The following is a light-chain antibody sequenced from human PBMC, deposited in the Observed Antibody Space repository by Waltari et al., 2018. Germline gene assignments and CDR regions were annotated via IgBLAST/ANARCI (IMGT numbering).Light chain of an antibody. CDR2: EVS. V-gene: IGLV2-8*01. CDR1: SSDVGGYNY. J-gene: IGLJ2*01. Sequence: QSALTQPPSASGFPGQSVTISCTGTSSDVGGYNYVSVSEQHPGKAPKLIIYEVSKRPSGVPDRVSGFKSGNTASLTVSGLQAEDEADYHCSSDGGRADKIFGGGTKLTVL. CDR3: SSDGGRADKI.